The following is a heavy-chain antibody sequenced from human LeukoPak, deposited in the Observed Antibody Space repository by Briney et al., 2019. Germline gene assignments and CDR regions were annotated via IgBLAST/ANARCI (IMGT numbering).Heavy chain of an antibody. CDR2: INQDGSEK. V-gene: IGHV3-7*01. CDR1: GFTFSSYW. J-gene: IGHJ4*02. D-gene: IGHD6-13*01. Sequence: PGGSLRLSCAASGFTFSSYWMSWVRQAPGKGLEWVANINQDGSEKHCVDSVKGRFTTSRDNAKNSLYLQMNSLSADDTAIYYCARGTSMPAATNRVVDYWGQGTLVTVSS. CDR3: ARGTSMPAATNRVVDY.